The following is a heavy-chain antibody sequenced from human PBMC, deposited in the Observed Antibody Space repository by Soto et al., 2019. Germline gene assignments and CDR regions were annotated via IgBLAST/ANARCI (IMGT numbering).Heavy chain of an antibody. CDR1: GYSFTTYG. CDR3: AREGPAPYYYYGMDV. J-gene: IGHJ6*02. CDR2: ISGYNGNT. Sequence: QVQLVQSRGEVKKPGASVKVSCKTSGYSFTTYGISWVRQAPGQGLEWMGWISGYNGNTNYAQNLQGRVTMTTVTSTITAYMELRSLRSDDTAVYYCAREGPAPYYYYGMDVWGQGSTVTVSS. V-gene: IGHV1-18*01.